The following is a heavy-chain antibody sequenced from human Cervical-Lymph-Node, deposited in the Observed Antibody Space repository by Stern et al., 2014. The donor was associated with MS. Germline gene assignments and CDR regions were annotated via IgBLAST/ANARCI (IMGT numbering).Heavy chain of an antibody. D-gene: IGHD4-17*01. Sequence: QVQLVESGGGVVQPGRSLRLSCAASGFTFSSYGMHWVRQAPGKGLEWVAVISSDGSNKYYADSVKGRFTISRDNSKNTLYLQMNSLRAEDTAVYYCAKEGGDYDWGQGTLVTVSS. V-gene: IGHV3-30*18. CDR1: GFTFSSYG. CDR3: AKEGGDYD. CDR2: ISSDGSNK. J-gene: IGHJ4*02.